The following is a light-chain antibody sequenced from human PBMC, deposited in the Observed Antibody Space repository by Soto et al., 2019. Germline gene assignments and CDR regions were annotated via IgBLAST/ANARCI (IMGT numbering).Light chain of an antibody. J-gene: IGKJ4*01. V-gene: IGKV3-11*01. CDR1: QSVNIY. Sequence: EIGFTQSPSAVSLSPGERATLSFRASQSVNIYLAWYQQKPGQAPRLLIYDASNRATGIPARFSGSGSGTDFTLTISSLEPEDIAVYYCQQRDNWPLTFGGGTKVDNK. CDR2: DAS. CDR3: QQRDNWPLT.